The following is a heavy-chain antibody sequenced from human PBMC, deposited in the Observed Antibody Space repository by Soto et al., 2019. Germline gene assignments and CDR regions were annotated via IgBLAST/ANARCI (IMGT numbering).Heavy chain of an antibody. CDR1: GFTFGDYA. Sequence: GGSLRLSCTASGFTFGDYAMSWFRQAPGKGLEWVGFIRSKAYGGTTEYAASVKGRFTISRDDSKSIAYLQMNSLKTEDTAVYYCTRYLKVAAYGMDVWGQGTTVTVSS. CDR2: IRSKAYGGTT. D-gene: IGHD6-19*01. J-gene: IGHJ6*02. CDR3: TRYLKVAAYGMDV. V-gene: IGHV3-49*03.